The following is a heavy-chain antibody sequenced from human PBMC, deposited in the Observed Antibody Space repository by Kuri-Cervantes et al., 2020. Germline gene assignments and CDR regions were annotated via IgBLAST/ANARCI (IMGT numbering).Heavy chain of an antibody. Sequence: GESLKISCKGSGYSFTNYWIGWVRQMPGKGLEWMGIIYPGDSDTRYSPSFQGQVTISADKSISTAYLQWSSLKASDTAMYYCARLSSTRGVDYGDYGDYWGQGTLVTVSS. CDR1: GYSFTNYW. CDR3: ARLSSTRGVDYGDYGDY. D-gene: IGHD4-17*01. CDR2: IYPGDSDT. J-gene: IGHJ4*02. V-gene: IGHV5-51*01.